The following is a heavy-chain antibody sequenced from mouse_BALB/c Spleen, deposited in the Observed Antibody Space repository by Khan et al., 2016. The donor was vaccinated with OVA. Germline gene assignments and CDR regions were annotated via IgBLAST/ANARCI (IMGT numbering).Heavy chain of an antibody. CDR3: GRRRGGYYFDY. V-gene: IGHV1-4*02. J-gene: IGHJ2*01. CDR2: INPRSGYA. Sequence: QVRLQQSGAELARPGASVKMSCKASGYTFTSYTMHWVKQRPGQGLEWIGYINPRSGYADYNQKFKDKTTLTADISSSTAYMQLSSLTSEDSAVYYCGRRRGGYYFDYWGQGTTLTVSS. CDR1: GYTFTSYT.